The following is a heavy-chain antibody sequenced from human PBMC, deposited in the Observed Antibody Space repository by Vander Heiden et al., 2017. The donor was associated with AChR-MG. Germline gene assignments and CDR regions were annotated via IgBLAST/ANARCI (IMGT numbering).Heavy chain of an antibody. CDR3: VKEETTPPGLNDAFDV. J-gene: IGHJ3*01. Sequence: EVHLVESGGGLVQPGRSLRLSCAASGFTFHGYGMHWVRQAPGKGLEWVSGISWNSDIIHYADSVKGRFTISRDNAKNSLYLQMNSLRAEDTALYYCVKEETTPPGLNDAFDVWGQGTMVTVSS. CDR1: GFTFHGYG. D-gene: IGHD1-1*01. CDR2: ISWNSDII. V-gene: IGHV3-9*01.